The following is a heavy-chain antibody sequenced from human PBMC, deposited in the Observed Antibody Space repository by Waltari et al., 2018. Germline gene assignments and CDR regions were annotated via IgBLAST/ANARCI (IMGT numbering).Heavy chain of an antibody. CDR1: GRSFSGYH. V-gene: IGHV4-34*01. Sequence: QVQLQQWRAGLVTPSEALSLTCPVYGRSFSGYHCTCIRQPPGKGLEGIGEINQSGSTNYNPSLKSRVTISVDTSKNQCSLKLSSVTAADTAVYYCARTRVRGVIKYYFDYWGQGTLVTVSS. CDR2: INQSGST. D-gene: IGHD3-10*01. CDR3: ARTRVRGVIKYYFDY. J-gene: IGHJ4*02.